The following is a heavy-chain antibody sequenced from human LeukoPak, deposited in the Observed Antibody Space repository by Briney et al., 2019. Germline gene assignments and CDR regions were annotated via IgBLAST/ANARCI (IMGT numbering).Heavy chain of an antibody. CDR1: GFTFDDYA. Sequence: GGSLRLSCAASGFTFDDYAMHWVRQAPGKGLEWVSGISWNSGSIGYADSVKGRFTISRDNAKNSLYLQMNSLRAEDTALYYCAKEDSYDILTGPFDYWGQGTLVTVSS. D-gene: IGHD3-9*01. CDR2: ISWNSGSI. J-gene: IGHJ4*02. V-gene: IGHV3-9*01. CDR3: AKEDSYDILTGPFDY.